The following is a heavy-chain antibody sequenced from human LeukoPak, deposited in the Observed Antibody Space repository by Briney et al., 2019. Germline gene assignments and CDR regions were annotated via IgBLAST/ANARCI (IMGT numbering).Heavy chain of an antibody. D-gene: IGHD6-6*01. Sequence: SETLSLTCTVSGGSISSSSYYWGWIRQPPGKGLEWIGSIYYSGSTYYNPTLKSRVTISVDTSKNQFSLKLSSVTAADTAVYYCARVVSSSSSGYFYYYYMDVWGKGTTVTVSS. CDR2: IYYSGST. CDR1: GGSISSSSYY. V-gene: IGHV4-39*07. J-gene: IGHJ6*03. CDR3: ARVVSSSSSGYFYYYYMDV.